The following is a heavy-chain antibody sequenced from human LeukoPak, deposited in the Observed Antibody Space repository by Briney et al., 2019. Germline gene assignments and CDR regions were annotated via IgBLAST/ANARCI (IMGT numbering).Heavy chain of an antibody. V-gene: IGHV3-48*04. D-gene: IGHD6-19*01. CDR3: ARFQQWLALDY. CDR1: GFTFSSYSYG. Sequence: GGSLRLSCAASGFTFSSYSYGMNWVRQAPGKGLEWVSYISSSSSTIYYADSVKGRFTISRDNAKNSLYLQMSSLRAEDTAVYYCARFQQWLALDYWGQGTLVTVSS. CDR2: ISSSSSTI. J-gene: IGHJ4*02.